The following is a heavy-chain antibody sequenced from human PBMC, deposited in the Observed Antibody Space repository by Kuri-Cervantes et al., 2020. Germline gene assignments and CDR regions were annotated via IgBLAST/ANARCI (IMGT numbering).Heavy chain of an antibody. J-gene: IGHJ1*01. CDR3: ARDGFQH. Sequence: GESLKISCAASGFTFSSYAMHWVRQAPGKGLEWVAVISYDGSNKYYADSVKGRFTISRDNSKNTLYLQMNSLRDEDTAVYYCARDGFQHWGQGTLVTVSS. CDR2: ISYDGSNK. V-gene: IGHV3-30-3*01. CDR1: GFTFSSYA.